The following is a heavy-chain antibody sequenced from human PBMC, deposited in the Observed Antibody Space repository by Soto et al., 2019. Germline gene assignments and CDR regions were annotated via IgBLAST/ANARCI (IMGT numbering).Heavy chain of an antibody. D-gene: IGHD4-17*01. V-gene: IGHV3-11*06. CDR1: GFTFSDYY. CDR3: ARSPADYGVFFDY. J-gene: IGHJ4*02. CDR2: ISSSSSYT. Sequence: PGGSLRLSCAASGFTFSDYYMSWIRQAPGKGLEWVSYISSSSSYTNYADSVKGRFTISRDNAKNSLYLQMNSLRAEDTAVYYCARSPADYGVFFDYWGQGTLVTVSS.